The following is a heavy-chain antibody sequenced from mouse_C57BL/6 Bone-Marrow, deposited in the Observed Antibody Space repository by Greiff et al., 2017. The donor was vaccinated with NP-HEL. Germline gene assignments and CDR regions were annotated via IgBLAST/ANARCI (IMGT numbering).Heavy chain of an antibody. CDR1: GYTFTSYW. CDR3: ARITTVVEDWYFDV. V-gene: IGHV1-50*01. J-gene: IGHJ1*03. CDR2: IDPSDSYT. D-gene: IGHD1-1*01. Sequence: QVHVKQPGAELVKPGASVKLSCKASGYTFTSYWMQWVKQRPGQGLEWIGEIDPSDSYTNYNQKFKGKATLTVDTSSSTAYMQLSSLTSEDSAVYYCARITTVVEDWYFDVWGTGTTVTVSS.